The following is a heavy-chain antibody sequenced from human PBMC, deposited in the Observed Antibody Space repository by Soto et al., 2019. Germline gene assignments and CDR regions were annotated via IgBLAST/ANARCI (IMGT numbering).Heavy chain of an antibody. J-gene: IGHJ6*02. CDR3: ARSPVYYYNYSMDV. CDR2: IDFSGTI. Sequence: SETLSLTCAVSRGSFVGYYWSWIRQPPGKGLEWIGEIDFSGTINYNPSLKSRVAISIDTSRSQFSLDLLSVTAADTAVYFCARSPVYYYNYSMDVWAQGTTVTVSS. V-gene: IGHV4-34*01. CDR1: RGSFVGYY. D-gene: IGHD3-3*01.